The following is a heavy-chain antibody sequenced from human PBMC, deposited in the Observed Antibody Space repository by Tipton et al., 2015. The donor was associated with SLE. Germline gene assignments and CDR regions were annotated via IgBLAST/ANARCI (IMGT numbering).Heavy chain of an antibody. J-gene: IGHJ4*02. CDR1: GGSISSSNNY. Sequence: TLSLTCTVSGGSISSSNNYWDWIRQPPGKGLEWIGTIYYSGRTDYNPSLMSRVTISVDTSENHFSLKLSSVTAADTAVYFCARHMTKIEPFDYWGQGTLVTVSS. CDR3: ARHMTKIEPFDY. CDR2: IYYSGRT. D-gene: IGHD2-21*01. V-gene: IGHV4-39*07.